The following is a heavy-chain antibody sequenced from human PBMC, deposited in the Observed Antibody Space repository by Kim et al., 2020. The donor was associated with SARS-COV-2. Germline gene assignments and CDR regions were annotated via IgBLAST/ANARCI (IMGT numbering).Heavy chain of an antibody. J-gene: IGHJ4*02. Sequence: SDSGVRTHYADSVKGRFIISRDNSKSTLFLQMNSLRAEDTAVYYCEASDYWGQGSLVTVSS. V-gene: IGHV3-23*01. CDR2: SDSGVRT. CDR3: EASDY.